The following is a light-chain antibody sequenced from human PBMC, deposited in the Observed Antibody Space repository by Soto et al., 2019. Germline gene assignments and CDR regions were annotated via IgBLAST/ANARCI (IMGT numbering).Light chain of an antibody. J-gene: IGKJ3*01. CDR2: KVS. Sequence: DVVMTQSPLSLSVTLGQPASISCRSSQSLVYSDGSTFLSWFQQRPGQSPRRLIYKVSNRDSGVPDRFSGSVSGTDFTLKISRVEAEDVAIYYCMQGTHCPPFTFGPGTKVDIK. CDR3: MQGTHCPPFT. V-gene: IGKV2-30*01. CDR1: QSLVYSDGSTF.